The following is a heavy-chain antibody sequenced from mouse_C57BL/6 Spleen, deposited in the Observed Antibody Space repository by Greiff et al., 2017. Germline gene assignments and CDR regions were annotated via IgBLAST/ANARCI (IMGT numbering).Heavy chain of an antibody. CDR3: ARSTGTGFDY. D-gene: IGHD4-1*02. J-gene: IGHJ2*01. CDR2: IDPSDSYT. CDR1: GYTFTSYW. Sequence: QVQLQQPGAELVKPGASVKLSCKASGYTFTSYWMQWVKQRPGQGLEWIGEIDPSDSYTNYNQKFKGKATLTVDTSSSTAYMQLSSLTAEDSAVCDCARSTGTGFDYWGQGTTLTVSS. V-gene: IGHV1-50*01.